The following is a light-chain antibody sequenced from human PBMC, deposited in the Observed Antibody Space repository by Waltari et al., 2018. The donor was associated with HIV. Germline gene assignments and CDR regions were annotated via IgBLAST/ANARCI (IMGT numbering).Light chain of an antibody. CDR1: QSVGRY. CDR3: QQRTNWPPYS. Sequence: ELVLTQSPATLSLSPGERATLSCRASQSVGRYLAWYQQKPGQAPRLLIYDASNRATGIPARFSGSGSGTDFTLSISSLEPEDFAVYYCQQRTNWPPYSFGQGTKLEI. V-gene: IGKV3-11*01. J-gene: IGKJ2*03. CDR2: DAS.